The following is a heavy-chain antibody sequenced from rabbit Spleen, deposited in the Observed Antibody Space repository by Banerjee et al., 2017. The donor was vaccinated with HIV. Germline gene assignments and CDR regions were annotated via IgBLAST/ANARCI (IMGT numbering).Heavy chain of an antibody. CDR2: IDAGSSGDT. D-gene: IGHD4-1*01. V-gene: IGHV1S40*01. J-gene: IGHJ4*01. Sequence: QSLEESGGDLVKPGGTLTLTCTASGFSFSDRDVMCWVRQAPGKGLEWIACIDAGSSGDTYYASWAKGRFTISKTSSTTVTLQMTSLTAADTATYFCARETSSGWGVVSYYFNLWGPGTLVTVS. CDR3: ARETSSGWGVVSYYFNL. CDR1: GFSFSDRDV.